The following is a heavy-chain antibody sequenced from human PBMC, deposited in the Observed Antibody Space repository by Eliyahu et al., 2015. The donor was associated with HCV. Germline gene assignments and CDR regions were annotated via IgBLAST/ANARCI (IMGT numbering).Heavy chain of an antibody. Sequence: QVQLQESGPGLVKPSETLSLTCTVSGGSISSYYWSWIRQPPGKGLEWIGYIYYSGSTNYNPSLKSRVTISVDTSKNQFSLKLSSVTAADTAVYYCARQIIYYDILTGVISHGMDVWGQGTTVTVSS. V-gene: IGHV4-59*01. CDR3: ARQIIYYDILTGVISHGMDV. D-gene: IGHD3-9*01. CDR1: GGSISSYY. J-gene: IGHJ6*02. CDR2: IYYSGST.